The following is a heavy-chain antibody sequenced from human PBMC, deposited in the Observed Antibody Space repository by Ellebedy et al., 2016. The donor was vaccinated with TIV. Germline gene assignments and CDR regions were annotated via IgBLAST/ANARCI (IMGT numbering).Heavy chain of an antibody. CDR1: GFSFSNYA. D-gene: IGHD1-26*01. Sequence: PGGSLRLSCAASGFSFSNYAMSWVRQAPGKGLEWVSTISASGDNSYYADSVKGRFTISRDISKNTLFLQMNSLSAEDTAIYYCARDPFLGANYYFDSWGQGTLVTVSS. CDR3: ARDPFLGANYYFDS. J-gene: IGHJ4*02. CDR2: ISASGDNS. V-gene: IGHV3-23*01.